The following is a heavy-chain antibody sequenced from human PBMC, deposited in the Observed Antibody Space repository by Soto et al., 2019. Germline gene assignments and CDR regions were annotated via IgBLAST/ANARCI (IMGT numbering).Heavy chain of an antibody. CDR1: GYSFTSYW. Sequence: GESLKISCKGSGYSFTSYWIGWVRQLPGKGLEWMGIIYPGDSDTRYSPSFQGQVTISADKSISTAYLQWSSLKASDTAMYYCARGVRALTIFGYGHFDYWGQGTLVTVSS. J-gene: IGHJ4*02. D-gene: IGHD3-3*01. V-gene: IGHV5-51*01. CDR2: IYPGDSDT. CDR3: ARGVRALTIFGYGHFDY.